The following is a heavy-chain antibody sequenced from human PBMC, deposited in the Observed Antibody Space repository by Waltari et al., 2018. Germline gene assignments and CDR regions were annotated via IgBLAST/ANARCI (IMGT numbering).Heavy chain of an antibody. J-gene: IGHJ4*02. D-gene: IGHD6-6*01. CDR1: GGTYRRYA. CDR2: IIPIFGTA. Sequence: QVQLVQSGAEVKKPGSSVKVSCKASGGTYRRYATSWVRQAPGQGLEWMGWIIPIFGTANYAQKFQGRVTITTDESTSTAYMELSSLRSEDTAVYYCARRYSSSSGLGYWGQGTLVTVSS. V-gene: IGHV1-69*05. CDR3: ARRYSSSSGLGY.